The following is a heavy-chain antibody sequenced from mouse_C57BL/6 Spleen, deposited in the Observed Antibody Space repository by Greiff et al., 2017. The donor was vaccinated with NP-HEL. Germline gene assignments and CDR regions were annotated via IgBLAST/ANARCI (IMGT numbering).Heavy chain of an antibody. CDR1: GYAFTNYL. CDR3: ARSDCNSFAY. J-gene: IGHJ3*01. D-gene: IGHD2-1*01. CDR2: INPGSGGT. Sequence: VQLQQSGAELVRPGTSVKVSCKASGYAFTNYLIEWVKQRPGQGLEWIGVINPGSGGTNYNEKFKGKATLTADKSSSTAYMQLSSLTSDDSAFYFCARSDCNSFAYWGQGTLVTVSA. V-gene: IGHV1-54*01.